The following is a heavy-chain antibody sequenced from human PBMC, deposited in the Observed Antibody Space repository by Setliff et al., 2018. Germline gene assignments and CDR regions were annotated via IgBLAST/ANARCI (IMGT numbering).Heavy chain of an antibody. CDR1: GGSLSGAS. J-gene: IGHJ4*02. Sequence: SETLSLTCTVSGGSLSGASIVTWIRQPPGKGLEFIGYVFYSGATKYDPSLKSRVTMSVDTSKSQFSLKLRSVTAADTAMYYCAKGGTYRYFDYWGQGTLVTVSS. CDR2: VFYSGAT. V-gene: IGHV4-61*08. CDR3: AKGGTYRYFDY.